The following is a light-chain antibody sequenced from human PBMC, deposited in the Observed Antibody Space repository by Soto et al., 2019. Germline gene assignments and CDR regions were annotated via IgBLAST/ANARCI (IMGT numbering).Light chain of an antibody. Sequence: DIHMTQSPSSLSASVGDRVTVSCRASQRITTYVNWYQQKPGEAPKLLITTSGTLQRGVPSRFSGSGSVTDITLTISSLQPADFATYICQQTYSTPYTFDQGTKFETK. CDR1: QRITTY. CDR3: QQTYSTPYT. CDR2: TSG. V-gene: IGKV1-39*01. J-gene: IGKJ2*01.